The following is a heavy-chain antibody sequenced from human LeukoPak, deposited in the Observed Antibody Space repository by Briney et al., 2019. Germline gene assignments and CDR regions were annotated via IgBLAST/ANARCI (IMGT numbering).Heavy chain of an antibody. CDR2: INHSGST. J-gene: IGHJ4*02. V-gene: IGHV4-34*01. Sequence: SETLSLTCAVYGGSFSGYYWSWIRQPPGKGLEWIGEINHSGSTNYNPSLKSRVTISVDTSKSQFSLKLSSVTAADTAVYYCARLKKERFGELFSRLTSTPRYYFDYWGQGTQVTVSS. D-gene: IGHD3-10*01. CDR3: ARLKKERFGELFSRLTSTPRYYFDY. CDR1: GGSFSGYY.